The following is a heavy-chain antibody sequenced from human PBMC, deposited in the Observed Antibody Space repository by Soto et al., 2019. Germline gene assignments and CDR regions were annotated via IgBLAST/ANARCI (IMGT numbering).Heavy chain of an antibody. V-gene: IGHV4-30-4*01. CDR1: GASISSGDYY. D-gene: IGHD3-10*01. CDR3: ARVFYDSNDYYREPFDY. Sequence: SETLSLTCAVSGASISSGDYYWSWIRQPPGKGLEWIGYISYTGNTYYNPSLKSRVTISVDTSKNQLSMNLSSVTAADTALYYCARVFYDSNDYYREPFDYWSQGTLV. CDR2: ISYTGNT. J-gene: IGHJ4*01.